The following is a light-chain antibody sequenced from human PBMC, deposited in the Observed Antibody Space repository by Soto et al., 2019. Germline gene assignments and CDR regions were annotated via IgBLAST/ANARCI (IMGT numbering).Light chain of an antibody. J-gene: IGKJ1*01. Sequence: EIVLTQSPGTLSLSPGERATLSCRASQGVTGSYLAWYQQKFGQAPRLLIYGASSRATGIPDRFSGSGSGTDFTLTISRLEPEDFAVYYCQQYGSPWTFGQGTKVEIK. CDR2: GAS. CDR1: QGVTGSY. CDR3: QQYGSPWT. V-gene: IGKV3-20*01.